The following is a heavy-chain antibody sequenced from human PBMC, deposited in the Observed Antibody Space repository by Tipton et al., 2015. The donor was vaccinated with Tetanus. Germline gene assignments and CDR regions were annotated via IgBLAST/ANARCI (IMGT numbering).Heavy chain of an antibody. J-gene: IGHJ5*02. CDR3: ARSADNWFDP. Sequence: TLSLTCSLSGGSLSSGTFYWDWIRQRLGKGLEWIGNIYYNGNTLENPSVKGRVTLSLDKSKNQFSLKLRSVTAADTAIYYCARSADNWFDPWGQGILVTVSS. CDR1: GGSLSSGTFY. V-gene: IGHV4-39*01. CDR2: IYYNGNT.